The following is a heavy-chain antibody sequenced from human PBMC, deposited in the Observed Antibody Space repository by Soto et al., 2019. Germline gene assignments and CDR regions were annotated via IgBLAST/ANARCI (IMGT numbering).Heavy chain of an antibody. J-gene: IGHJ6*02. V-gene: IGHV1-69*01. CDR2: IIPIFGTA. Sequence: QVQLVQSGAEVKKPGSSVKVSCKASGGTFSSYAISWVRQAPGQGLEWMGGIIPIFGTANYAQKCQGRVTITADESTSTAYMELSGLRSEDTAVYYCARDLVESAGYGDYGFGMDVWGQGTTVTVFS. CDR1: GGTFSSYA. CDR3: ARDLVESAGYGDYGFGMDV. D-gene: IGHD4-17*01.